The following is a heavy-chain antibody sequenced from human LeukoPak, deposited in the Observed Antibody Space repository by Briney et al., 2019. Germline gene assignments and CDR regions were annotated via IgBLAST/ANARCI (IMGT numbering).Heavy chain of an antibody. CDR1: GYTFTSYG. J-gene: IGHJ6*03. D-gene: IGHD4-23*01. CDR3: ARVYNYGGNSILGGGYYYMDV. Sequence: ASVKVSCKASGYTFTSYGISWVRQAPGQGLEWMGWISAYNGNTNYAQKLQGRVTMTTDTSTSTAYMELRSLRSDDTAVYYCARVYNYGGNSILGGGYYYMDVWGKGTTVTISS. V-gene: IGHV1-18*01. CDR2: ISAYNGNT.